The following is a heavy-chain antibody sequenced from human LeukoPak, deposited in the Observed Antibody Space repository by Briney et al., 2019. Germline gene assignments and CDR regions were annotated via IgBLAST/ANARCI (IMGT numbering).Heavy chain of an antibody. V-gene: IGHV4-59*08. J-gene: IGHJ4*02. CDR3: ARHYVDYDSSGYPDY. D-gene: IGHD3-22*01. CDR2: IYYSGST. Sequence: SETLSLTCTVSGGSISSYYWSWIRQSPGKGLEWIGYIYYSGSTNYNPSLKSRVTISVDTSKNQFSLKLSSVTAADTAVYYCARHYVDYDSSGYPDYWGQGTLVTVSS. CDR1: GGSISSYY.